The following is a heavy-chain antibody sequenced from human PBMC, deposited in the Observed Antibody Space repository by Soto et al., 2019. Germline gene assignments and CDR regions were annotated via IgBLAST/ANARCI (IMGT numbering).Heavy chain of an antibody. J-gene: IGHJ1*01. Sequence: SETLSLTCTVSGGSIRSGDYYWSWIRQPPGKGLEWIGYISSSGTTYYNPSLRSRLTISVDTSKNQFSLKLNSVTATDTAVYYCARAGYNWGPGDEYFQRWGQGNLVTVSS. CDR1: GGSIRSGDYY. D-gene: IGHD1-20*01. CDR2: ISSSGTT. V-gene: IGHV4-30-4*01. CDR3: ARAGYNWGPGDEYFQR.